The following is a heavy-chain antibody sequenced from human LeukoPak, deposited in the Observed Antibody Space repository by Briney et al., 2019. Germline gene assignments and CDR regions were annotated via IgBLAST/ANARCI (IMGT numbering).Heavy chain of an antibody. CDR1: GGTFSSYA. V-gene: IGHV1-69*13. D-gene: IGHD6-19*01. J-gene: IGHJ4*02. Sequence: SVKVSCKASGGTFSSYAISWVRQAPGQGLEWIGGIIPIFGTANYAQKFQGRVTITADESTSTAYMELSSLRSEDTAVYYCASRADIASGWYKGGDQFDYWGQGTLVTVSS. CDR3: ASRADIASGWYKGGDQFDY. CDR2: IIPIFGTA.